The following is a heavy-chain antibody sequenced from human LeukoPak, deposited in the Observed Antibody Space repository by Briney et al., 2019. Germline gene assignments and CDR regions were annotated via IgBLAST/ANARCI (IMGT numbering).Heavy chain of an antibody. Sequence: PSETLSLTCTASGGSISSGSYYWSWIRQPAGKGLEWIGEINHSGSTNYNPSLKSRVTMSVDTSGNQFSLKLSSVTATDTAVYYCATNPGGYCSSTTCYGEAPWGLGTPVPVSS. CDR3: ATNPGGYCSSTTCYGEAP. J-gene: IGHJ5*02. CDR2: INHSGST. D-gene: IGHD2-2*01. CDR1: GGSISSGSYY. V-gene: IGHV4-61*10.